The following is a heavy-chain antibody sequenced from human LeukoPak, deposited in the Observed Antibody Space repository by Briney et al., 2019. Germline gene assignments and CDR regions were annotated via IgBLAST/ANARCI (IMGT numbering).Heavy chain of an antibody. CDR2: MNPNSGNT. CDR1: GYTFTSYD. Sequence: GESLKISCKGSGYTFTSYDINWVRQATGQGLEWMGWMNPNSGNTGYAQKFQGRVTITRNTSISTAYMELSSLRSEDTAVYYCARGLRSSSSSFDYWGQGTLVTVSS. D-gene: IGHD6-6*01. J-gene: IGHJ4*02. CDR3: ARGLRSSSSSFDY. V-gene: IGHV1-8*03.